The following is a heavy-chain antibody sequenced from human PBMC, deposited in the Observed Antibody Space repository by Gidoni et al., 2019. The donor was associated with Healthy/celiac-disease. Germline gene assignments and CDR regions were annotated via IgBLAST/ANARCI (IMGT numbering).Heavy chain of an antibody. CDR2: INSDGSST. J-gene: IGHJ4*02. CDR1: GFTFSSYW. V-gene: IGHV3-74*01. D-gene: IGHD2-15*01. Sequence: EVQLVESGGGLVQPGGSLRLSCAASGFTFSSYWMHWVRHAPGKGLVWVSRINSDGSSTSYADSVKGRFTISRDNAKNTPYLQMNSLRAEDTAVYYCARRYCSGGSCNQRYPTEYYFDYWGQGTLVTVSS. CDR3: ARRYCSGGSCNQRYPTEYYFDY.